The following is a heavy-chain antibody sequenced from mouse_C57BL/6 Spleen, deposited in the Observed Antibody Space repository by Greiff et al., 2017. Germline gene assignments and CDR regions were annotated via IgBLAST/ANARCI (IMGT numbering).Heavy chain of an antibody. D-gene: IGHD1-1*01. CDR1: GFTFSTYA. V-gene: IGHV5-4*03. CDR3: ARSPYYYGSPYYFDY. Sequence: EVKLMESGGGLVKPGGSLKLSCAASGFTFSTYAMSWVRQTPEKRLEWVATISDGGSYTYYPDIVKGRFTISRDNAKTNLYLQMSHLKSEDTAMYYCARSPYYYGSPYYFDYWGQGTTLTVSS. CDR2: ISDGGSYT. J-gene: IGHJ2*01.